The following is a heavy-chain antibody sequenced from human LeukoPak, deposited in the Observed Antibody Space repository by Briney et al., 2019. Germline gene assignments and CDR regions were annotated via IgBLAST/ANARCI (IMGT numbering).Heavy chain of an antibody. D-gene: IGHD1-1*01. CDR3: ARRGHDSDYFDY. CDR2: IYYSGST. CDR1: GASISSSTYY. V-gene: IGHV4-39*01. J-gene: IGHJ4*02. Sequence: PSETLSLTCTVSGASISSSTYYWGWIRQPPGKGLEWIGTIYYSGSTYYNPSLKSRVTISVATSKNQFSLKLSSVTAADTAVHYCARRGHDSDYFDYWGQGTLVTVSS.